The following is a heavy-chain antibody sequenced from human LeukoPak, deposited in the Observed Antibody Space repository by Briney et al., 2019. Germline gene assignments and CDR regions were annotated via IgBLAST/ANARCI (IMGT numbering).Heavy chain of an antibody. V-gene: IGHV3-21*01. CDR1: GFTFSSYS. Sequence: PGGSLRLSCAASGFTFSSYSMNWVRQAPGKGLEWVSSISSSSSYVYYADSVKGRFTISRDDAKNSLYLQMNSLRAEDTAVYYCAREGLYYYGSGSYYKDYWGQGTLVTVSS. CDR3: AREGLYYYGSGSYYKDY. CDR2: ISSSSSYV. J-gene: IGHJ4*02. D-gene: IGHD3-10*01.